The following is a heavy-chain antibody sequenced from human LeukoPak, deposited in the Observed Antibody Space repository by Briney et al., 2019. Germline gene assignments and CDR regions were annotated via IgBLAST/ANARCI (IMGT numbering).Heavy chain of an antibody. CDR3: ARGVYSSSWTPPGY. Sequence: SETLSLTCTVSGGSISSYYWSWIRQPPGKGLEWIGYIYYSGSTNYYPSLKSRVTISVDTSKNQFSLKLSSVTAADTAVYYCARGVYSSSWTPPGYWGQGTLVTVSS. V-gene: IGHV4-59*01. D-gene: IGHD6-13*01. CDR2: IYYSGST. CDR1: GGSISSYY. J-gene: IGHJ4*02.